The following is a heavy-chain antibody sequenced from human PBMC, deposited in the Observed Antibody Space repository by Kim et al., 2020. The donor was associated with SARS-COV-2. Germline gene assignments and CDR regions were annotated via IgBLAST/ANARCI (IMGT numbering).Heavy chain of an antibody. CDR2: ITSNGDST. CDR3: VKDPLPYYYDRSGYPYFDY. J-gene: IGHJ4*02. CDR1: GFTFSTYS. D-gene: IGHD3-22*01. V-gene: IGHV3-64D*09. Sequence: GGSLRLSCSASGFTFSTYSMHWVRQAPGKGLEYVSAITSNGDSTYYVDSVKGRFTISRDNSKNTLYLQMRSLRTEDTAVYYCVKDPLPYYYDRSGYPYFDYWGQGTLVTVSS.